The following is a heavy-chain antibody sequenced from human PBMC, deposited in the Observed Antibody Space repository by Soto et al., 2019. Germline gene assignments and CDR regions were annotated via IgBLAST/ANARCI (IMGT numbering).Heavy chain of an antibody. CDR3: AKGFVGDCGGDSTVDT. D-gene: IGHD2-21*01. V-gene: IGHV3-23*01. J-gene: IGHJ5*02. CDR1: GFTFSSYT. Sequence: GGSLRLSCAASGFTFSSYTMSWVRQAPGKGLEWVSGISATGGSTYSADSVKGRFTFSRDNSKNTLYLQMNSLRAEDTAVYYCAKGFVGDCGGDSTVDTWGQGTRVTVSS. CDR2: ISATGGST.